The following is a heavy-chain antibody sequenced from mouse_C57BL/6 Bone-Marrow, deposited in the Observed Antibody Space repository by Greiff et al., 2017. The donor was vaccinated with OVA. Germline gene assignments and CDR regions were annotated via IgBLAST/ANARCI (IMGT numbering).Heavy chain of an antibody. CDR2: INPSNGGT. CDR1: GYTFTSYW. Sequence: QVQLQQPGTELVKPGASVKLSCKASGYTFTSYWMHWVKQRPGQGLEWIGNINPSNGGTNYNEKFKSKATLPVDKSSSTAYMQLSSLTSEDSAVYYCAREDINWERGGNYAMDYWGQGTSVTVSS. CDR3: AREDINWERGGNYAMDY. J-gene: IGHJ4*01. D-gene: IGHD4-1*01. V-gene: IGHV1-53*01.